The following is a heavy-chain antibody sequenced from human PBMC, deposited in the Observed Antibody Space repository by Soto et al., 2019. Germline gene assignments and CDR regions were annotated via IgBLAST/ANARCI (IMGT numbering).Heavy chain of an antibody. V-gene: IGHV4-59*01. CDR2: FHDSGFT. J-gene: IGHJ4*02. Sequence: SETLSLTCTFSGGSISSGYWSWIRQPPGKGLEWIGYFHDSGFTNYNTSLRRRVTISVDTSNNQLSLKLTSVTAADTAVYYCAKESIGGWVLHWGQGTLVTVSS. CDR1: GGSISSGY. CDR3: AKESIGGWVLH. D-gene: IGHD6-19*01.